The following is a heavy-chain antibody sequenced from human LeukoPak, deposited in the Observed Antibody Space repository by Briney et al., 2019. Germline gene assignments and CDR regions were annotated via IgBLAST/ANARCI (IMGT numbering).Heavy chain of an antibody. D-gene: IGHD2-2*02. V-gene: IGHV4-59*08. CDR1: VGSISSYY. Sequence: SETLSLTCTVSVGSISSYYWSWIRQPPGKGLEWIGYIYYSGSTNYNPSLKSRVTISVDTSKNQFSLKLSSVTAADTAVYYCARLKIVVVPAAISAFDIWGQGTMVTVSS. CDR3: ARLKIVVVPAAISAFDI. J-gene: IGHJ3*02. CDR2: IYYSGST.